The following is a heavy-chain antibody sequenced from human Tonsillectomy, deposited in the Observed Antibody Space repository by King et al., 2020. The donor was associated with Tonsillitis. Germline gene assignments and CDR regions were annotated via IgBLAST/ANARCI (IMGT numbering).Heavy chain of an antibody. V-gene: IGHV3-7*01. CDR1: GFTFSNYC. CDR2: IKQDGSEK. Sequence: VQLVESGGGLVQPGGSLRLSCADSGFTFSNYCMSWVRQAPGKGLEWVANIKQDGSEKYYVDSVKGRFTISRDNAKKSLYLQMNSLRAEDTAVYYCARGGTLGYSYDYWGQGILVTVSS. CDR3: ARGGTLGYSYDY. D-gene: IGHD2-15*01. J-gene: IGHJ4*02.